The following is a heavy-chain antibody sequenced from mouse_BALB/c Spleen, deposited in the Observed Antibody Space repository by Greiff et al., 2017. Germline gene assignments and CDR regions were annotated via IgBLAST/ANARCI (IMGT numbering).Heavy chain of an antibody. CDR2: ISYSGST. CDR3: ARFLYGNFYAMDY. Sequence: DVKLQESGPGLVKPSQSLSLTCTVTGYSITSDYAWNWIRQFPGNKLEWMGYISYSGSTSYNPSLKSRISITRDTSKNQFFLQLNSVTTEDTATYYCARFLYGNFYAMDYWGQGTSVTVSS. D-gene: IGHD2-1*01. V-gene: IGHV3-2*02. J-gene: IGHJ4*01. CDR1: GYSITSDYA.